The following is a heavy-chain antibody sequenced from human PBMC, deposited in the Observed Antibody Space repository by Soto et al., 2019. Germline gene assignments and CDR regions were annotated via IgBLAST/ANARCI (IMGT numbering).Heavy chain of an antibody. CDR1: GFTFSSNA. D-gene: IGHD3-9*01. V-gene: IGHV3-30-3*01. CDR3: ARDGALASSQYFSDYFYFGMDV. Sequence: QVQLVESGGGVVQPGRSLRLSCAASGFTFSSNAMHWVRQAPGKGLEWVAVISSDGNNEYYAETVKGRLTISRDNSQNTRYLQMNTLRLEDTAVYYCARDGALASSQYFSDYFYFGMDVWGQGTTVTVSS. J-gene: IGHJ6*02. CDR2: ISSDGNNE.